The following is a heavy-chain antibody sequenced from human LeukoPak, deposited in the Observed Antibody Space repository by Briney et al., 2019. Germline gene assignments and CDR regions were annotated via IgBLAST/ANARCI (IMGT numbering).Heavy chain of an antibody. V-gene: IGHV3-13*01. CDR3: ARDIGGGNSGYYYGMDV. CDR2: IGTAGDT. J-gene: IGHJ6*02. D-gene: IGHD4-23*01. CDR1: GFTFSSYD. Sequence: GSLRLSCAASGFTFSSYDMHWVRQATGKGLEWVSAIGTAGDTYYPGSVKGRFTISRENAKNSLYLQMNSLRAGDTAVYYCARDIGGGNSGYYYGMDVWGQGTTVTVSS.